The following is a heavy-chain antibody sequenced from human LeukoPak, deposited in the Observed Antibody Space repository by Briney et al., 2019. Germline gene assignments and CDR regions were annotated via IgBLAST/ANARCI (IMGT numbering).Heavy chain of an antibody. CDR2: IIPILGVA. Sequence: SVKVSCKASGCTFTSYAIRWVRQAPGQGLEWMGRIIPILGVANYAQKFPGRVTITADKSTSTAYMELSSLRSEDTAVYYCASGAVRFDYWGQGTLVTVSS. CDR3: ASGAVRFDY. J-gene: IGHJ4*02. V-gene: IGHV1-69*04. CDR1: GCTFTSYA.